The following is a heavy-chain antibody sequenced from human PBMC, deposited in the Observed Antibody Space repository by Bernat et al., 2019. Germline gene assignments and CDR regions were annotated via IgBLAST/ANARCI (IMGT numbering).Heavy chain of an antibody. V-gene: IGHV4-61*01. Sequence: QVQLQESGPGLVKPSETLSLTCAVSGYSISSGYYWSWIRQPPGKGLEWIGYIYYSGSTNYNPSLKSRVTISVDTSKNQFSLKLSSVTAADTAVYYCASGVGATAGSAFDIWGQGTMVTVSS. CDR3: ASGVGATAGSAFDI. CDR1: GYSISSGYY. D-gene: IGHD1-26*01. CDR2: IYYSGST. J-gene: IGHJ3*02.